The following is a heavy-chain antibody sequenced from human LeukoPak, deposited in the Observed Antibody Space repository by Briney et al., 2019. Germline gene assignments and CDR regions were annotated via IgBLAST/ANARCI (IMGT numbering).Heavy chain of an antibody. CDR3: ASGEDHRSSGYRYFNY. V-gene: IGHV3-7*01. Sequence: GGSLRLSCAASGFTFNEFWMNWVRQAPGKGLEWVANIKPDGSETFYVGSVKGRFAISRDNARNSLYLQVNSLRGEDTAVYYCASGEDHRSSGYRYFNYWGQGTLVTVSS. CDR1: GFTFNEFW. J-gene: IGHJ4*02. CDR2: IKPDGSET. D-gene: IGHD3-22*01.